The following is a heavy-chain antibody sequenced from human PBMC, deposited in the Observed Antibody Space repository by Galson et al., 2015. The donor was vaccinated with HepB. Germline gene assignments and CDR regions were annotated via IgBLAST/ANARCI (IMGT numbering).Heavy chain of an antibody. CDR2: IIPILGIA. V-gene: IGHV1-69*04. CDR1: GGTFSSYA. CDR3: ARLIPPKGPYYYYGMDV. J-gene: IGHJ6*02. Sequence: SVKVSCKASGGTFSSYAISWVRQAPGQGLEWMGRIIPILGIANYAQKFQGRVTITADKSTSTAYMELSSLRSEDTAVYYCARLIPPKGPYYYYGMDVWGQGTTVTVSS.